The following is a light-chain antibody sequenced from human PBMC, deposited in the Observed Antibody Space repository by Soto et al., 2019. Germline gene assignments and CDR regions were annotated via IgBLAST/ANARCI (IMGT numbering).Light chain of an antibody. CDR3: QQYYTYPRT. CDR1: QAISSY. J-gene: IGKJ1*01. V-gene: IGKV1-8*01. CDR2: AAS. Sequence: AIRMTQSPSSFSASTGDRVTITCRASQAISSYLAWYQQKPGKAPKLLIYAASTLQSGVPSRFGGSGSGTDFTLTLSCLQSEDFATYYCQQYYTYPRTFGQGTTVEIK.